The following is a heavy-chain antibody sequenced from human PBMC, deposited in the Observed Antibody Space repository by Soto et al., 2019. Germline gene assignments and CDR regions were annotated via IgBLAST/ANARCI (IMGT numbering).Heavy chain of an antibody. CDR2: ISGSGGST. J-gene: IGHJ1*01. CDR1: GITFSSYA. D-gene: IGHD3-22*01. CDR3: AKGGYDSCGYYHEYFQH. Sequence: EVQLLESGGGLVQPGGSLRLSCAASGITFSSYAMSWVRQAPGKGLEWVSAISGSGGSTYYADSVKGRFTISRDNSKNTLYLQRNSLRAEDTAVYYCAKGGYDSCGYYHEYFQHWGQGTLVTVSS. V-gene: IGHV3-23*01.